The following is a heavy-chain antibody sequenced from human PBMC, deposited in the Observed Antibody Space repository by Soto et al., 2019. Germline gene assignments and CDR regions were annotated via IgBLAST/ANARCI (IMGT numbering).Heavy chain of an antibody. CDR3: AKRGTRYFYGMDV. Sequence: EVQLLESGGGWVQPGGSLRLSCAASGFIFSDYDMDWVRQTPGRGLEWVSPLSHSDGSTYYADSVQGRFTISRDYSNNTLHLQMNSLRAEDTAVYYCAKRGTRYFYGMDVWGQGTTVTVSS. CDR1: GFIFSDYD. V-gene: IGHV3-23*01. D-gene: IGHD3-16*01. CDR2: LSHSDGST. J-gene: IGHJ6*02.